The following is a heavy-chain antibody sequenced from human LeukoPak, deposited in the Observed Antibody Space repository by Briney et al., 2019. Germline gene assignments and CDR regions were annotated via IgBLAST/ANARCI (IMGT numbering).Heavy chain of an antibody. CDR2: INHSGST. J-gene: IGHJ3*01. Sequence: SETLSLTCAVYGGSFSGYYWSWIRQPPGKGLEWIGEINHSGSTNYNPSLKSRVTIAVDTSKNQFSLKLSSVTAADTAVYYCARGGNGVLLPLGALDVWGQGTMVTVSS. CDR1: GGSFSGYY. V-gene: IGHV4-34*01. D-gene: IGHD2/OR15-2a*01. CDR3: ARGGNGVLLPLGALDV.